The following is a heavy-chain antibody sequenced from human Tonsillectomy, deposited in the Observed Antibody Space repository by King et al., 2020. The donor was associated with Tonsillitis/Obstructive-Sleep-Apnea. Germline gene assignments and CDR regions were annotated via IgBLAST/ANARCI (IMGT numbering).Heavy chain of an antibody. J-gene: IGHJ3*02. Sequence: VQLVESGGGLVQPGRSLRLSCAASGFTFDDYAMYWVRQAPGKGLEWVSGISWNSGSIGYADSVKGRFTISRDNAKNSLYLQMNSLRAEDTALYYCAKDLIIAEAGTPGDGFDIWGQGTMVTVSS. D-gene: IGHD6-13*01. CDR1: GFTFDDYA. CDR3: AKDLIIAEAGTPGDGFDI. CDR2: ISWNSGSI. V-gene: IGHV3-9*01.